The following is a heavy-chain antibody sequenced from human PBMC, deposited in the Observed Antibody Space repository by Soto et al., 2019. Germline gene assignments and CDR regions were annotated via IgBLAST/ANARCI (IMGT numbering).Heavy chain of an antibody. D-gene: IGHD1-1*01. V-gene: IGHV3-11*01. Sequence: QVQLVESGAGLVKPGGSLRLSCAASGFTFSDFYMSWIRQAPGKGLEWISYISSGSTNIFYADSVKGRFTVSRDNAKNSVYLQMDSLRAEDTAVYYCARDRNAAGSDYWGQGTLVTVSS. CDR2: ISSGSTNI. J-gene: IGHJ4*02. CDR1: GFTFSDFY. CDR3: ARDRNAAGSDY.